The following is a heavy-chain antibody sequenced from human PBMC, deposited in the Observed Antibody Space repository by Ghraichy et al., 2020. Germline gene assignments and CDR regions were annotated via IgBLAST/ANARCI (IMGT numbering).Heavy chain of an antibody. V-gene: IGHV3-33*01. CDR2: IWYDGSNK. CDR1: GFTFSSYG. Sequence: GGSLRLSCAASGFTFSSYGMHWVRQAPGKGLEWVAVIWYDGSNKYYADSVKGRFTISRDNSKNTLYLQMNSLRAEDTAVYYCARDLVDSYGSRFDPWGQGTLVTVSS. J-gene: IGHJ5*02. D-gene: IGHD5-18*01. CDR3: ARDLVDSYGSRFDP.